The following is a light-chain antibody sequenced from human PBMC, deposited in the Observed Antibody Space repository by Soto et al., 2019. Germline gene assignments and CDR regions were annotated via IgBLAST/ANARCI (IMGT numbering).Light chain of an antibody. CDR2: DVV. V-gene: IGLV2-14*03. CDR3: SSYTSTMTNV. CDR1: RSYVGGFNS. J-gene: IGLJ1*01. Sequence: SLLTQPAPLSGSPGQSITISCTGNRSYVGGFNSVSWYQLRPGTAPKLILYDVVDRPSGVSYRFSGSKSGNTASLTISGLQAADEADYFCSSYTSTMTNVFGSGTKVTVL.